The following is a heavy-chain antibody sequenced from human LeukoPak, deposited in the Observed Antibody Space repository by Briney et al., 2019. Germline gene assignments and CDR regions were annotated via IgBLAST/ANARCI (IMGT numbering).Heavy chain of an antibody. CDR2: IKQDGSEK. J-gene: IGHJ4*02. V-gene: IGHV3-7*01. D-gene: IGHD6-13*01. Sequence: GGSLRLSCAVSGFNFSSNWMSWVRQAPGKGLEWVANIKQDGSEKYYVDSVKGRFTISRDNAKASLYLQMNSLRAEDTAVYYCRGSSRTFDYWGQGALVTVSS. CDR3: RGSSRTFDY. CDR1: GFNFSSNW.